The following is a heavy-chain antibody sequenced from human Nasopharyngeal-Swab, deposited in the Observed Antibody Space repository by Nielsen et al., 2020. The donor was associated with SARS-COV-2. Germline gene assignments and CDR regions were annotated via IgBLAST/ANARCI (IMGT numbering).Heavy chain of an antibody. J-gene: IGHJ4*02. Sequence: WRRQGPGNGLEWVGYINNSGSTNYNPSLKSRVTISVDTSKNQFSLKLSSVTAADTAVYYCARGRTYYDFWSGYSSRGAFDYWGQGTLVTVSS. CDR3: ARGRTYYDFWSGYSSRGAFDY. CDR2: INNSGST. D-gene: IGHD3-3*01. V-gene: IGHV4-34*01.